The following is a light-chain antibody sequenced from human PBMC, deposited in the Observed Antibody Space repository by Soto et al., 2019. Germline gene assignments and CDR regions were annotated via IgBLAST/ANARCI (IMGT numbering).Light chain of an antibody. CDR2: NDS. Sequence: SYELTQPPSVSVAPGQTARITCGGNIIGSKSVHWYQQKPGQAPVLVVYNDSDRPSGIPERFSGSNSGNTATLTISRVEAGDEADYYCQVWDNNGDHPYVFGTGTKLTVL. J-gene: IGLJ1*01. CDR3: QVWDNNGDHPYV. V-gene: IGLV3-21*02. CDR1: IIGSKS.